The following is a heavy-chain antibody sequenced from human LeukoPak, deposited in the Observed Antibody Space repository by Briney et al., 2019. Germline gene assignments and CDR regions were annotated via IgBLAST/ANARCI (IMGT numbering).Heavy chain of an antibody. D-gene: IGHD2-2*01. CDR1: GFTFGDDY. V-gene: IGHV3-23*01. Sequence: GGSLRLSCTASGFTFGDDYMSWVRQAPGRGLEWVSAISGSGGSTYYADSVKGRFTISRDNSKNTLYLQMNSLRAEDTAVYYCAKKLGYCSSTSCYPWFDPWGQGTLVTVSS. CDR3: AKKLGYCSSTSCYPWFDP. CDR2: ISGSGGST. J-gene: IGHJ5*02.